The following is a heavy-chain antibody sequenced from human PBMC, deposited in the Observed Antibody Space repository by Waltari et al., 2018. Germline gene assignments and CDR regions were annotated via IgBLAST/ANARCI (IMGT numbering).Heavy chain of an antibody. V-gene: IGHV3-9*01. CDR3: LKKNDEVYDRNGLVYDAFDV. Sequence: EVQLVESGGGLVHPGRSLRLSCAASGFPFDDYAMHWVRQAPGKGLEWVAGINWNSDSIGYGDSVKGRFTISRDNARNSLYLQMNSLTTEDTAVYYCLKKNDEVYDRNGLVYDAFDVWGQGTMVTVST. J-gene: IGHJ3*01. CDR1: GFPFDDYA. CDR2: INWNSDSI. D-gene: IGHD3-22*01.